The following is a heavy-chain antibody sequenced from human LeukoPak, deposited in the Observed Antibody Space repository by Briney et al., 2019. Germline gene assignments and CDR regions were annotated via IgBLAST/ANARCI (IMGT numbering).Heavy chain of an antibody. J-gene: IGHJ2*01. CDR3: TRRPFGGNTSPYWYFDI. D-gene: IGHD4-23*01. CDR2: IRNKPNNYAT. Sequence: PGGSLRLSCAASGFTFTDSAMHWVRQASGKGLEWVGRIRNKPNNYATAYAASVKGRFTISRDDSKNTAFLQMNSLETEDTAVYYCTRRPFGGNTSPYWYFDIWGRGTLVTVSS. V-gene: IGHV3-73*01. CDR1: GFTFTDSA.